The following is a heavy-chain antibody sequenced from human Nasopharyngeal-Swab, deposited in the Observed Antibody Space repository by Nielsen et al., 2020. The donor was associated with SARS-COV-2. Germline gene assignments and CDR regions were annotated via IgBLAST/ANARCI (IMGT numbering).Heavy chain of an antibody. Sequence: ASVKVSCKASGYTFTSYGISWVRQAPGQGLEWMGWISAYNGNTNYAQKLQGRVTMTTDTSTSTAYMELRSLRSDDTAVYYCATEFYGSGSYYSNWFDPWGQGTLVTV. D-gene: IGHD3-10*01. V-gene: IGHV1-18*01. CDR3: ATEFYGSGSYYSNWFDP. J-gene: IGHJ5*02. CDR1: GYTFTSYG. CDR2: ISAYNGNT.